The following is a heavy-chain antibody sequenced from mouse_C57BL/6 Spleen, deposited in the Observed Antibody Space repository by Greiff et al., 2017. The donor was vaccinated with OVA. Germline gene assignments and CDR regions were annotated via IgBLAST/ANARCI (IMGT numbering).Heavy chain of an antibody. CDR3: ARSFGNSGDY. Sequence: QVQLKESGPELVKPGASVKISCKASGYAFSSSWMNWVQQRPGKGLEWIGRIYPGDGDTNYNGKFKGKATLTADESSSTAYMQLSSLTSEDSAVYFSARSFGNSGDYWGQGTSVTVSS. J-gene: IGHJ4*01. D-gene: IGHD2-1*01. V-gene: IGHV1-82*01. CDR2: IYPGDGDT. CDR1: GYAFSSSW.